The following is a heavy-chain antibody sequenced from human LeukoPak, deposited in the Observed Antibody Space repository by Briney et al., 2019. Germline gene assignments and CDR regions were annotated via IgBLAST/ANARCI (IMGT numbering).Heavy chain of an antibody. J-gene: IGHJ6*02. V-gene: IGHV1-2*02. CDR1: AHTFTDYY. Sequence: GASVKVSCKAYAHTFTDYYMHWVRQAPGQGLEWTGSINPKTGGTHYAQRFQGRVTMTRDMSIRTAYMELSRLRSDDTAVYFCARLKIQVFLDYSNYGMDVWGQGTTVTVSS. CDR2: INPKTGGT. D-gene: IGHD5-18*01. CDR3: ARLKIQVFLDYSNYGMDV.